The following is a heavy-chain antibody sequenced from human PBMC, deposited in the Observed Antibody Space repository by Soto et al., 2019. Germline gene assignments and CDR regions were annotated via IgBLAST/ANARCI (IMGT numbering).Heavy chain of an antibody. CDR3: ERLDSYGYDRRVGPVDY. D-gene: IGHD5-18*01. Sequence: GESLKISCNGSGYSFTSYWISWGRQMPGKGLEWMGRIDPSDSYTNYSPSFQGHVTISADKSISTAYLQWSSLKASENAMYYCERLDSYGYDRRVGPVDYWGQGTLVTVSS. CDR1: GYSFTSYW. CDR2: IDPSDSYT. J-gene: IGHJ4*02. V-gene: IGHV5-10-1*01.